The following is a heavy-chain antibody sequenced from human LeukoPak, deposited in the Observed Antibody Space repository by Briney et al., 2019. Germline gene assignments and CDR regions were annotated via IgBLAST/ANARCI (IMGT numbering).Heavy chain of an antibody. D-gene: IGHD5-18*01. J-gene: IGHJ3*02. CDR2: INPTSGGT. V-gene: IGHV1-2*02. CDR1: GYTFTDYY. Sequence: ASVTVSCTASGYTFTDYYMHWVRQAPGQGLDWVGWINPTSGGTNYAQKFQGRVTMTRDTSNNTSYMELSRLRPDDTAVYYCARPRQMSTAYDAFDIWGQGTRVTVSS. CDR3: ARPRQMSTAYDAFDI.